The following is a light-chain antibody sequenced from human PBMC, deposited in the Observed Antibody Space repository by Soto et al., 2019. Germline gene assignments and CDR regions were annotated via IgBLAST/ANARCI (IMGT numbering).Light chain of an antibody. J-gene: IGLJ2*01. Sequence: QSVLTQPPPVSAALGQRVTISCSGSSSNIGNKYVSWYQQLPGSAPKLLIYESNKRPSGIPDRFSGSKSGTSATLDITGLQTGDEADYYCGTWDSSLNGGVFGGGTKLTVL. V-gene: IGLV1-51*02. CDR2: ESN. CDR3: GTWDSSLNGGV. CDR1: SSNIGNKY.